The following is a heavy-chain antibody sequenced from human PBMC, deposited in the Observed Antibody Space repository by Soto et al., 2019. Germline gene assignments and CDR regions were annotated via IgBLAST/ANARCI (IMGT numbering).Heavy chain of an antibody. CDR2: IYPGDSDT. Sequence: GESLKISCKGSGYSFTSYWIGWVRQMLGKGLERMGIIYPGDSDTRYSPSFQGQVTISADKSISTAYLQWSSLKASDTAMYYCARGGSSSWGAYYYYYYGMDVWGQGTTVTVSS. CDR3: ARGGSSSWGAYYYYYYGMDV. J-gene: IGHJ6*02. V-gene: IGHV5-51*01. CDR1: GYSFTSYW. D-gene: IGHD6-13*01.